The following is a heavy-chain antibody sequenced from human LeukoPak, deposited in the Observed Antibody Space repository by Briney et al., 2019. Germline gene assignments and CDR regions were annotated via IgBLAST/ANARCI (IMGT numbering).Heavy chain of an antibody. V-gene: IGHV4-31*03. CDR2: IYYSGST. D-gene: IGHD4-11*01. CDR1: GGSISSGGYY. Sequence: SETLSLTCTVSGGSISSGGYYWSWIRQHPGKGLGWIGYIYYSGSTYYNPSLKSRVTISVDTSKNQFSLKLSSVTAADTAVYYCARSNYAYYYYGMDVWGQGTTVTVSS. CDR3: ARSNYAYYYYGMDV. J-gene: IGHJ6*02.